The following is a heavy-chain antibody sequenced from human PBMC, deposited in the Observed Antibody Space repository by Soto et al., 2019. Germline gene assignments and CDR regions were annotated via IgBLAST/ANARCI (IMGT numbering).Heavy chain of an antibody. J-gene: IGHJ4*02. CDR1: GFTFSGSA. V-gene: IGHV3-73*01. D-gene: IGHD3-10*01. CDR3: TRRNTMVRGVINDY. CDR2: IRSKANSYAT. Sequence: GGSLRLSCAASGFTFSGSAMHWVRQASGKGLEWVGRIRSKANSYATAYAASVKGRFTISRDDSKNTAYLQMNSLKTEDTAVYYCTRRNTMVRGVINDYWGQGTLVTVSS.